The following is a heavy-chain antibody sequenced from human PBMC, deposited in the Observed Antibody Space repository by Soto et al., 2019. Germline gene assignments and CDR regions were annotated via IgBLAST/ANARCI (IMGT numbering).Heavy chain of an antibody. J-gene: IGHJ4*02. V-gene: IGHV3-23*01. CDR3: AKEMIASTLADFFDY. Sequence: VQLLESGGGLIQPGGSLRLSCGASGFTFSNYGMTWVRQAPGKGLEWVSTISGSGDRAFYADPVKGRFTISRDNSKNTLYLPMNSLSAEDTAMYYCAKEMIASTLADFFDYWGQGILVTVSS. D-gene: IGHD2-21*01. CDR2: ISGSGDRA. CDR1: GFTFSNYG.